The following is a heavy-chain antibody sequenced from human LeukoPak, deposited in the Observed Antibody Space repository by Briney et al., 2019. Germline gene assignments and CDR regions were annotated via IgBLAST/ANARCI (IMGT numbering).Heavy chain of an antibody. D-gene: IGHD2-2*01. Sequence: ASLKVSCKASGYTFTSYYMHWVRQAPGQGLEWMGIINPSGGSTSYAQKFQGRVTMTRDMSTSTVYMELSSLRSEDTAVYYCARDVGYCSSTSCYSNWFDPWGQGTLVTVSS. CDR2: INPSGGST. V-gene: IGHV1-46*01. CDR3: ARDVGYCSSTSCYSNWFDP. CDR1: GYTFTSYY. J-gene: IGHJ5*02.